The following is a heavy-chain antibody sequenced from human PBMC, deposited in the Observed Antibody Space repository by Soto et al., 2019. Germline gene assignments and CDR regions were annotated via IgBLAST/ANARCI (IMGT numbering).Heavy chain of an antibody. Sequence: ASVKVSCKASGYTFTSYAMHWVRQAPGQRLAWMGWINAGNGNTKYSQKFQGRVTITRDTSASTAYMELSSLKSEDTAVYYCARVSIAVAGSPFDYWGQGTLVTVSS. J-gene: IGHJ4*02. D-gene: IGHD6-19*01. CDR3: ARVSIAVAGSPFDY. CDR1: GYTFTSYA. CDR2: INAGNGNT. V-gene: IGHV1-3*01.